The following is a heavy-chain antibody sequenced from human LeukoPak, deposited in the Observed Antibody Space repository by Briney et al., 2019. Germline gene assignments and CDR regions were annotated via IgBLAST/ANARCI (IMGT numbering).Heavy chain of an antibody. CDR1: GGSISSVNW. CDR3: ARLLTASGYYYYYMDV. J-gene: IGHJ6*03. Sequence: PSGTLSLTCAVSGGSISSVNWWGWVRQPPGKGLEWIGDIYPSGDTTYNPSLKSRVTVSLDKSKNQFSLKLSSVTAADTAVYYCARLLTASGYYYYYMDVWGKGTTVTISS. CDR2: IYPSGDT. V-gene: IGHV4-4*02. D-gene: IGHD3-9*01.